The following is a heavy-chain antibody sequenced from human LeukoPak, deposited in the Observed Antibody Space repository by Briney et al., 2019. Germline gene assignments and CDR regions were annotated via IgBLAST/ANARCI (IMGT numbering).Heavy chain of an antibody. Sequence: GRSLRLSCAASGFTFSDYGMHWVRQAPGKGLEWVAVIWYDGSNKYYADSVKGRFTISRDNSRNTLYLQMDSLRAEDTAVYYCVRELPPVVQYYFDYWGPGTLVTVSS. J-gene: IGHJ4*02. CDR2: IWYDGSNK. V-gene: IGHV3-33*01. CDR3: VRELPPVVQYYFDY. D-gene: IGHD3-22*01. CDR1: GFTFSDYG.